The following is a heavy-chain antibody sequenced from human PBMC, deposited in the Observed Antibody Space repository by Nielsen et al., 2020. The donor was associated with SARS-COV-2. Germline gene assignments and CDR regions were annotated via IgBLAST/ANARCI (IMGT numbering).Heavy chain of an antibody. CDR2: IGTAGDT. V-gene: IGHV3-13*01. D-gene: IGHD3-10*01. J-gene: IGHJ4*02. Sequence: GGSLRLSCAASGFTFSSYDMHWVRQATGKGLEWVSAIGTAGDTYYPGSVKGRFTISRENAKNSLYLQMNSLRAGDTAVYYCAKDRSTMVRGVMSRRYFDYWGQGTLVTVSS. CDR3: AKDRSTMVRGVMSRRYFDY. CDR1: GFTFSSYD.